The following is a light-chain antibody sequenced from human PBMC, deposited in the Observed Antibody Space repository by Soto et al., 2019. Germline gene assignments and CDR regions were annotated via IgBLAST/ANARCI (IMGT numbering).Light chain of an antibody. J-gene: IGKJ1*01. CDR3: QQYNNWPRT. CDR1: QSVSSN. CDR2: GAS. V-gene: IGKV3-15*01. Sequence: EIVMTQSPATLSVSPGERATLSCRASQSVSSNLAWHQQKPGRAPRLHIYGASTRATGIPARFSGSGSGTEFTLTISSLQSEDFAVYYCQQYNNWPRTFGQGTKVEIK.